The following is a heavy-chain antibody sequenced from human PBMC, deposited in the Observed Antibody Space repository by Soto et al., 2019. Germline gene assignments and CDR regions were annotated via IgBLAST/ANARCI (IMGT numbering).Heavy chain of an antibody. V-gene: IGHV6-1*01. CDR1: GDSVSSDNAA. CDR3: AREENTGWYD. Sequence: SQTLSLTCAISGDSVSSDNAAWNWIRQSPSRGLEWLGRTYFRPKWYNEYALSVNSRITVNPDTSQNRFSLQLNSVTPEDTAVYYCAREENTGWYDWGQGTLVTVSS. D-gene: IGHD6-19*01. J-gene: IGHJ4*02. CDR2: TYFRPKWYN.